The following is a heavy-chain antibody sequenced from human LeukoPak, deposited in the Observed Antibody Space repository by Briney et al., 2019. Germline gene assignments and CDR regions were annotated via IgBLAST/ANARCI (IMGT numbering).Heavy chain of an antibody. CDR2: IYTSGST. D-gene: IGHD3-3*01. CDR3: ARERRTAIFGVVRNDGFDI. CDR1: GGSISSGSDY. Sequence: PSETLSLTCTVSGGSISSGSDYWSWIRQPAGKGLEWIGRIYTSGSTNYNPSLKSRVTISVDTSKNQFSLKLSSVTAADTAAYYCARERRTAIFGVVRNDGFDIWGQGTIVTFSS. J-gene: IGHJ3*02. V-gene: IGHV4-61*02.